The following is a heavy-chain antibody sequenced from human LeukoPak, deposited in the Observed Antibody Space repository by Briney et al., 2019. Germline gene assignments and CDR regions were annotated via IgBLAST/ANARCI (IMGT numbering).Heavy chain of an antibody. CDR1: GFTLSDSA. D-gene: IGHD6-19*01. V-gene: IGHV3-73*01. J-gene: IGHJ6*02. CDR2: IDRPAKSYAT. Sequence: GGSLKLSCAASGFTLSDSAIHWVRQASGKGLEWVGLIDRPAKSYATAYGASVGGRFTISRDNSNNTLHLQVSSLRAEDTAVYYCVRDRYSIDWYGVDVWGQGTTVTVSS. CDR3: VRDRYSIDWYGVDV.